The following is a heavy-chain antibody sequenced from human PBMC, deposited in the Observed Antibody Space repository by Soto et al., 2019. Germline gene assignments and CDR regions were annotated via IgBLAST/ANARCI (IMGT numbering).Heavy chain of an antibody. CDR3: ARALGSSSENWFDP. V-gene: IGHV4-38-2*01. CDR1: GSSFSSGYY. CDR2: IYHSGST. J-gene: IGHJ5*02. Sequence: SETLSLTCAVSGSSFSSGYYWGWIRQPPGKGLEWIGTIYHSGSTYYNPSLKSRVTISVDTSKNHFSLRLSSVTAADTAVYYCARALGSSSENWFDPWGQGTLVTVSS. D-gene: IGHD6-6*01.